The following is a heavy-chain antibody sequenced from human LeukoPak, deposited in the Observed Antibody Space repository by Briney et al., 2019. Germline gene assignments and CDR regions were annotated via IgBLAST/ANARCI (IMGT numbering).Heavy chain of an antibody. CDR3: AKDKHYYGSGTICD. CDR2: ISWNSGSI. V-gene: IGHV3-9*01. CDR1: RCTFDDYA. D-gene: IGHD3-10*01. J-gene: IGHJ4*02. Sequence: GGSLPLSCAASRCTFDDYAMHWVRQAPGKDLEWVSGISWNSGSIGYVDSVKGRSTISIDNANNSLYLQMNSLRAEDTALYYCAKDKHYYGSGTICDWGQGTLVTVSS.